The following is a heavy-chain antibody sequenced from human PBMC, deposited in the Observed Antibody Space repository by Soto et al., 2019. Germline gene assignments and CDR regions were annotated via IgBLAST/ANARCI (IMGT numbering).Heavy chain of an antibody. CDR1: GGSITSGSYY. Sequence: KPSETLSLTCTVSGGSITSGSYYWGWIRQPSGKGLEWIGSIDYSGTTYYTPSLKSRVTISVDASKNHFSLKLSSVTAADTAVYYCATDEPGGYYDSSGYPYWGQGTLVTVSS. V-gene: IGHV4-39*02. J-gene: IGHJ4*02. CDR3: ATDEPGGYYDSSGYPY. D-gene: IGHD3-22*01. CDR2: IDYSGTT.